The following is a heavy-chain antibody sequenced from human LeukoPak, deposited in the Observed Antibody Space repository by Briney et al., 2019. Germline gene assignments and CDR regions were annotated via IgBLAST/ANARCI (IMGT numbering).Heavy chain of an antibody. CDR3: ARDSGIVVVPAATGFDY. CDR1: GGSISSGDYY. CDR2: IYYSGST. J-gene: IGHJ4*02. D-gene: IGHD2-2*01. V-gene: IGHV4-30-4*02. Sequence: PSETLSRTCTVSGGSISSGDYYWSWIRQPPGKGLEWIGYIYYSGSTYYNPSLKSRVTISVDTSKSQFSLKLSSVTAADTAVYYCARDSGIVVVPAATGFDYWGQGTLVTVSS.